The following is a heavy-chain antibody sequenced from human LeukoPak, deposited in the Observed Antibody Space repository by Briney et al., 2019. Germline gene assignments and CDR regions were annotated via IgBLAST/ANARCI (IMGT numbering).Heavy chain of an antibody. D-gene: IGHD3-10*01. CDR2: ISGSGGST. V-gene: IGHV3-23*01. CDR1: GFTFSSYA. Sequence: GGSLRLSCAASGFTFSSYAMSWVRQAPGKGLEWVSAISGSGGSTYYADSVKGRFTISRDNSKNTLYLQMNSLRAEDTAVYYCAKDQSQLLWFGSDAFDIWGQGTMVTVSS. J-gene: IGHJ3*02. CDR3: AKDQSQLLWFGSDAFDI.